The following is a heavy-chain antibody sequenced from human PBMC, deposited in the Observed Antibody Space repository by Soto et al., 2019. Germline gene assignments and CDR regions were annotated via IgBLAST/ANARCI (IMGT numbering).Heavy chain of an antibody. CDR2: VKPFNGVI. CDR3: ARAVSPYYDNPAGTWFEP. CDR1: GYTFTGYQ. V-gene: IGHV1-2*02. D-gene: IGHD3-9*01. J-gene: IGHJ5*02. Sequence: ASVKVSCKASGYTFTGYQVHWVRQAPGQGLLWMGSVKPFNGVINVAQKFQGMVTLTGDTSNNTAYMELSRLTPDDTAVYFCARAVSPYYDNPAGTWFEPWGQGSLVTVSS.